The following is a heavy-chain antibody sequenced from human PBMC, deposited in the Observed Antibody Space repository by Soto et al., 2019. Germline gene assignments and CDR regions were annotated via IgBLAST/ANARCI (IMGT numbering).Heavy chain of an antibody. V-gene: IGHV4-34*01. CDR2: INHSGST. CDR1: GGPFSGYY. Sequence: PSETLSLTCAVYGGPFSGYYWSWIRQPPGKGLEWIGEINHSGSTNYNPSLKSRVTISVDTSKNQFSLKLSSVTAADTAVYYCARGVITMVRGVIITPVWFDPWGQGTLVTSPQ. J-gene: IGHJ5*02. D-gene: IGHD3-10*01. CDR3: ARGVITMVRGVIITPVWFDP.